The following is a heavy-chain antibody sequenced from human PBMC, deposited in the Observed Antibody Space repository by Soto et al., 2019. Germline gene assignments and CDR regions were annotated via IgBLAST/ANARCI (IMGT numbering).Heavy chain of an antibody. CDR1: GYTFSSYY. CDR3: ARGLGLGDC. D-gene: IGHD3-9*01. V-gene: IGHV1-46*01. CDR2: INPNGGST. J-gene: IGHJ4*02. Sequence: QVQLVQSGAAVKKPGASVKVSCKAPGYTFSSYYIHLLRQAPGQGLEWIGIINPNGGSTNYAQNFKGRLTGTRDTATATVYMDLRALTCDDTGVYYCARGLGLGDCLGQGTLVTVSS.